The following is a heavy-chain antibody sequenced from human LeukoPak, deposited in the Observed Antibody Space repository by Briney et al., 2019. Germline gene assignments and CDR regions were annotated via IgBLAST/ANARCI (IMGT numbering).Heavy chain of an antibody. D-gene: IGHD6-13*01. Sequence: GASVKVSCKASGYTFTSYGISWVRQAPGQGLEWMGWISAYNGNTNYAQKLQGRVTMTTDTSTSTAYMELRSLRSDDTAVYYCARAVGGGYSSSYYYYYYMDVWGKGTTVTVSS. J-gene: IGHJ6*03. CDR3: ARAVGGGYSSSYYYYYYMDV. V-gene: IGHV1-18*01. CDR2: ISAYNGNT. CDR1: GYTFTSYG.